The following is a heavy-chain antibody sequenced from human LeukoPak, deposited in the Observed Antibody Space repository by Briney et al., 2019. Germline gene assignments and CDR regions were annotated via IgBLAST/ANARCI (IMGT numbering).Heavy chain of an antibody. D-gene: IGHD5-24*01. Sequence: PGGSLRLSCAASGFTVSSSYMSWVRQAPGKGLEWVSVIYSGGSTYYADSVKGRFTISRDNSKNTLYLQMNSLRAEDTAVYYCARERWGDGYNSQYFDYWGQGTLVTVSS. CDR1: GFTVSSSY. CDR3: ARERWGDGYNSQYFDY. CDR2: IYSGGST. V-gene: IGHV3-53*01. J-gene: IGHJ4*02.